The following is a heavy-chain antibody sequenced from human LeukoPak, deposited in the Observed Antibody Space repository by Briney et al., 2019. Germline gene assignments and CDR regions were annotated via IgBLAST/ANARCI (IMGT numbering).Heavy chain of an antibody. CDR1: GGSISSYY. CDR3: ARLGYSSGWYVGYFDY. V-gene: IGHV4-59*08. CDR2: IYYSGST. D-gene: IGHD6-19*01. Sequence: SETLSLTCTVSGGSISSYYWGWIRQPPGKGLEWIGYIYYSGSTNYNPSLKSRVTISVDTSKNQFSLKLSSVTAADTAVYYCARLGYSSGWYVGYFDYWGQGTLVTVSS. J-gene: IGHJ4*02.